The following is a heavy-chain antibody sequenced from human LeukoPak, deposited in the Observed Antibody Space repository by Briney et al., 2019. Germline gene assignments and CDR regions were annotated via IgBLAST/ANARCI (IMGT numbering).Heavy chain of an antibody. J-gene: IGHJ4*02. D-gene: IGHD2-8*01. CDR2: INAGNGNT. V-gene: IGHV1-3*01. CDR1: GYTFTSYA. Sequence: ASVKVSCKASGYTFTSYAMHWVRQAPGQRLEWMGWINAGNGNTKYSQKFQGRVTITRDTSASTAYMELSSLRSEDTAVYYCAREDIVLMVYAIPPFDYWGQGTLVSVSS. CDR3: AREDIVLMVYAIPPFDY.